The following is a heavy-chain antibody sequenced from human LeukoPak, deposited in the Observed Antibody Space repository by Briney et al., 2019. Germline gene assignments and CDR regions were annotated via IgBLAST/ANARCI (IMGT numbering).Heavy chain of an antibody. CDR2: IYTSGST. V-gene: IGHV4-61*02. CDR3: AREGLDYYDSSGYYSNAFDI. D-gene: IGHD3-22*01. CDR1: GGSIGSGSYY. Sequence: PPQTLSLTCTVSGGSIGSGSYYWSWIRQPAGKGLEWIGRIYTSGSTNYNPSLKSRVTISGDTSKNQISLKLSSVTAADTAVYYCAREGLDYYDSSGYYSNAFDIWGQGTMVTVSS. J-gene: IGHJ3*02.